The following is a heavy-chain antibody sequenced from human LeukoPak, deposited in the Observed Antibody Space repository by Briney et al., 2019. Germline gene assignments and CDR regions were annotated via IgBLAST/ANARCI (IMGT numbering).Heavy chain of an antibody. Sequence: PSETLSLTCTVSGGSISSGSYYWSWIRQPAGKGLEWIGRIYTSGSTNYNPSLKSRVTISVDTSKNQFSLKLSSVTAADTAVYYCARGLGFEYWGQGTLVTVSS. CDR3: ARGLGFEY. CDR2: IYTSGST. J-gene: IGHJ4*02. V-gene: IGHV4-61*02. CDR1: GGSISSGSYY.